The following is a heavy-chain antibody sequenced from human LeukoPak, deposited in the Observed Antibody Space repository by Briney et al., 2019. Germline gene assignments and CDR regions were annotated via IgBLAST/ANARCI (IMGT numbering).Heavy chain of an antibody. J-gene: IGHJ1*01. CDR3: ARGSGYFQH. CDR1: GFTFSSYA. Sequence: GGARRLSCAASGFTFSSYAMHGTRQAPSKGLEWVAVISYDGSNKYYADSVKGRFTISRDNSKNTLYLQMNSLRAEDTAVYYCARGSGYFQHWGQGTLVAVSS. CDR2: ISYDGSNK. V-gene: IGHV3-30-3*01.